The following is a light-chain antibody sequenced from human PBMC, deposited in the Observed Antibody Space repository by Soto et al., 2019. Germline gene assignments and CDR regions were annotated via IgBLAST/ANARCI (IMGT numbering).Light chain of an antibody. Sequence: EIVLTQSPGTLSLSPGERATLSCRASQSVSSSSYLAWYQQKPGQAPRLLIYGASSRATGIPDRFSGSGSATDFTLTISRLKPDDFAVYYCRQYGSSPSYTFGQGTKLEIK. J-gene: IGKJ2*01. CDR3: RQYGSSPSYT. CDR1: QSVSSSSY. V-gene: IGKV3-20*01. CDR2: GAS.